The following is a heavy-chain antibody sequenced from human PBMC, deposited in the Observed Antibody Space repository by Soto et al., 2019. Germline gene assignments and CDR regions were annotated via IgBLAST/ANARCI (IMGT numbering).Heavy chain of an antibody. Sequence: SETLSLTCTVSGGSISSYYWSWIRQPPGKGLEWIGYIYYSGSTNYNPSLKSRVTISVDTSKNQFSLKLSSVTAADTAVYYCARDHELRYFDWSQAYYYYSGMDVWGQGTTVTVSS. V-gene: IGHV4-59*01. CDR1: GGSISSYY. J-gene: IGHJ6*02. CDR2: IYYSGST. D-gene: IGHD3-9*01. CDR3: ARDHELRYFDWSQAYYYYSGMDV.